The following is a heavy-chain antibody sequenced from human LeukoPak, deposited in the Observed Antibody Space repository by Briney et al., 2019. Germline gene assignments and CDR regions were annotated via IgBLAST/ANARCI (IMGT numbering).Heavy chain of an antibody. V-gene: IGHV4-31*03. D-gene: IGHD2-15*01. Sequence: SQTLSLTCTVSGGSISSGDYYWSWIRQHPGKGLEWIGYIYYSGSTYYNPSLKSRVTISVDTSKNQFSLKLSSVTAADTAVYYCARDHCSGGSCYSAFDIWGQGTMVTVS. CDR2: IYYSGST. CDR1: GGSISSGDYY. CDR3: ARDHCSGGSCYSAFDI. J-gene: IGHJ3*02.